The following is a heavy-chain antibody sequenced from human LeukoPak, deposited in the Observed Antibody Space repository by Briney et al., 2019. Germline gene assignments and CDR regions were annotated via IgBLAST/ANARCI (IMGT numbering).Heavy chain of an antibody. V-gene: IGHV3-48*02. CDR2: ISRGSDTI. CDR3: ARVFGSDDHFDY. J-gene: IGHJ4*02. Sequence: GGSLRLSRAASGFTFSSYSMNWVRQAPGKGLEWVSYISRGSDTIYYADSVKGRFTISRDNAKNSLYLQMNSLRDEDTAVYYCARVFGSDDHFDYWGQGTLVTVSS. D-gene: IGHD3-10*02. CDR1: GFTFSSYS.